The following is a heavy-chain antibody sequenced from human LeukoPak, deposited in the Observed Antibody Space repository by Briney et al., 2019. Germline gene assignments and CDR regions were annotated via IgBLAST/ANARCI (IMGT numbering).Heavy chain of an antibody. Sequence: WGSLRLSCAASGFTFSDYAIHWVRQAPGEGLEWVAVISYDGSNKYYADSVKGRFALSRDNSKNTLYLQVNSLRAEDTAVYYCARHGIPFDYWGQGTLVTVSS. CDR2: ISYDGSNK. V-gene: IGHV3-30*09. CDR3: ARHGIPFDY. CDR1: GFTFSDYA. D-gene: IGHD1-1*01. J-gene: IGHJ4*02.